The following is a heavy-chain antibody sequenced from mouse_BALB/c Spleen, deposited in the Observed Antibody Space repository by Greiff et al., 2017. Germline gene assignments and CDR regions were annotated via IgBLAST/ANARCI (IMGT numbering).Heavy chain of an antibody. V-gene: IGHV3-8*02. CDR1: GDSITSGY. J-gene: IGHJ4*01. Sequence: EVMLVESGPSLVKPSQTLSLTCSVTGDSITSGYWNWIRKFPGNKLEYMGYISYSGSTYYNPSLKSRISITRDTSKNQYYLQLNSVTTEDTATYYCARGYGITTDYAMDYWGQGTSVTVSS. D-gene: IGHD2-4*01. CDR3: ARGYGITTDYAMDY. CDR2: ISYSGST.